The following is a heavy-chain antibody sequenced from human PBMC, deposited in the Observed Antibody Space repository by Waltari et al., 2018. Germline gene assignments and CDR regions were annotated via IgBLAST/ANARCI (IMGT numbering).Heavy chain of an antibody. D-gene: IGHD2-2*01. V-gene: IGHV1-3*01. J-gene: IGHJ3*02. CDR3: AGSVVPAAMDDAFDI. Sequence: QVQLVQSGAEVKKPGASVKVSCKASGYTFTSYAMHWVRQAPGQRLEWMGWINGGNGNTKYSQKFQGRVTITRDTSASTAYMELRSLRSDDTAVYYCAGSVVPAAMDDAFDIWGQGTMVTVSS. CDR1: GYTFTSYA. CDR2: INGGNGNT.